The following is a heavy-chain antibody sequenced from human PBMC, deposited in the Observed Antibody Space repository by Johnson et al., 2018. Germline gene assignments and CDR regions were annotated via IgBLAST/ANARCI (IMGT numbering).Heavy chain of an antibody. CDR1: GGSISATNYY. D-gene: IGHD3-10*01. CDR3: AVVRGAVGGTDYDYYMDV. CDR2: IPYSGST. Sequence: QVQLQESGPGLVKPSETLSLSCSVSGGSISATNYYWGWIRQPPGQGLEWLGSIPYSGSTHYNPSLKSRLTISLDTSKNQFSLNLKSLTAADPAVDSGAVVRGAVGGTDYDYYMDVWDKGSTVTVSS. V-gene: IGHV4-39*07. J-gene: IGHJ6*03.